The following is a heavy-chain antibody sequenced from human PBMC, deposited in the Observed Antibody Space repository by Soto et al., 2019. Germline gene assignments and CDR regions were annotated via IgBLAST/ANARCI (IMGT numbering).Heavy chain of an antibody. CDR1: GGSISSSSYY. CDR3: ARLGAVAGNDY. J-gene: IGHJ4*02. Sequence: ETLSLTCTVSGGSISSSSYYWGWIRQPPGKGLEWIGSIYYSGSTYYNPSLKSRVTISVDTSKNQFSLKLSSVTAADTAVYYCARLGAVAGNDYWGQGTLVTVSS. V-gene: IGHV4-39*01. D-gene: IGHD6-19*01. CDR2: IYYSGST.